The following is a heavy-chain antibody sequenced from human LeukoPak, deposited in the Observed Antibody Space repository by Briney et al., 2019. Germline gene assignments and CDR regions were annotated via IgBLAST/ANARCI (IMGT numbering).Heavy chain of an antibody. J-gene: IGHJ6*03. CDR3: ARDWSGSYASYHYYMDA. CDR1: GFTFEYYV. V-gene: IGHV3-21*01. CDR2: ISSTGNYI. Sequence: GGSLRLSCTASGFTFEYYVMNWVRQAPGKGLEWVASISSTGNYINYADSLKGRLTISRDNANNSLSLRMNSLRAEDTAVYYCARDWSGSYASYHYYMDAWGKGTTVTVSS. D-gene: IGHD1-26*01.